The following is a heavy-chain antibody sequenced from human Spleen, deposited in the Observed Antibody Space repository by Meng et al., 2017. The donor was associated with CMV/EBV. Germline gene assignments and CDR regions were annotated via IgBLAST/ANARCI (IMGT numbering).Heavy chain of an antibody. V-gene: IGHV5-51*01. D-gene: IGHD5-18*01. CDR2: IYPGDSDT. J-gene: IGHJ4*02. CDR1: GYNFPNYW. Sequence: GESLKISCSASGYNFPNYWMAWVRQTPGKGLEWMGFIYPGDSDTTYSPSFQGQVTISADNSISTAYLQWSSLKASDTAIYYCARRGYSYSAASWGQGTLVTVSS. CDR3: ARRGYSYSAAS.